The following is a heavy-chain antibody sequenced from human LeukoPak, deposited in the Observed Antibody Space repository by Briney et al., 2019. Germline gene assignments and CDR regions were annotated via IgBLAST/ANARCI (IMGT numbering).Heavy chain of an antibody. J-gene: IGHJ5*01. Sequence: PGGSLRLSCAVSGVTLSASHMNWIRQAPGKGLEWISYISARSDAIYYADSVKGRFTISKDNAMNSLYLQMNGLRAEDTAVYLCARDVPDWGLDSWGQGTLVTVSS. CDR1: GVTLSASH. V-gene: IGHV3-11*01. CDR2: ISARSDAI. CDR3: ARDVPDWGLDS. D-gene: IGHD7-27*01.